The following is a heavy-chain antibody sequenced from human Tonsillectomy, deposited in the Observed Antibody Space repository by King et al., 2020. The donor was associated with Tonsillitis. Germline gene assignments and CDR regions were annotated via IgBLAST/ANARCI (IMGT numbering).Heavy chain of an antibody. CDR2: SNHTVRS. CDR1: GGSLSGSY. J-gene: IGHJ4*02. Sequence: VQLQQLGAGLFKPSETLSITCAGYGGSLSGSYWTFIRQPSGWGLEWLGESNHTVRSYYNPSLQSLDTISVDTSKNQFSLKLSSVTAADTAVYYCARDPHGPYDYWGQGILVTVSS. CDR3: ARDPHGPYDY. V-gene: IGHV4-34*01.